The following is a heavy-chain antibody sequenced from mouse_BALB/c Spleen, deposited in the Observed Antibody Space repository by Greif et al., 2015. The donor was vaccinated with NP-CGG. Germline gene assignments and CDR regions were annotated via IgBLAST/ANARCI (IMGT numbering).Heavy chain of an antibody. CDR2: ISSGSSTI. CDR1: GFTFSSFG. Sequence: EVMLVESGGGLVQPRGSRKLSCAASGFTFSSFGMHWVRQAPEKGLEWVAYISSGSSTIYYADTVKGRFTISRDNPKNTLFQQMTSLRAEDTAMYYCARLGHYGCRGAYWGQGTLVTVSA. D-gene: IGHD2-2*01. V-gene: IGHV5-17*02. CDR3: ARLGHYGCRGAY. J-gene: IGHJ3*01.